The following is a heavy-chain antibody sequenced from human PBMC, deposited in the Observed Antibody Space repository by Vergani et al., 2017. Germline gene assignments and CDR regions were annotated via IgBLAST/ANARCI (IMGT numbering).Heavy chain of an antibody. D-gene: IGHD3-10*01. J-gene: IGHJ5*02. CDR1: GGSITSGSFY. CDR2: IHSSGTT. Sequence: QVQLHESGPGLVKPSQTLSLTCTVSGGSITSGSFYWSWIRQPAGKGLEWIGRIHSSGTTNYNPSLKSRVTLSVDTSKNLLSLRMTSVTAADTAVYYCARDSWTSELRGVYWCDTWGQGTLVSVSS. V-gene: IGHV4-61*02. CDR3: ARDSWTSELRGVYWCDT.